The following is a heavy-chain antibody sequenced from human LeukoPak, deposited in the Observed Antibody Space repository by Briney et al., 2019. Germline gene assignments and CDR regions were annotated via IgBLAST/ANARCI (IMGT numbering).Heavy chain of an antibody. CDR1: GGSISTSAYY. Sequence: SETLSLTCIVSGGSISTSAYYWGWIRQPPGAGLQWIGSIYYSGNTYYNSSLKSRVTISVDTSTSQFSLRLSSVTAADTAVYYCARVISHCSSTSCYLDYWGQGTLVTVSS. CDR2: IYYSGNT. D-gene: IGHD2-2*01. J-gene: IGHJ4*02. CDR3: ARVISHCSSTSCYLDY. V-gene: IGHV4-39*01.